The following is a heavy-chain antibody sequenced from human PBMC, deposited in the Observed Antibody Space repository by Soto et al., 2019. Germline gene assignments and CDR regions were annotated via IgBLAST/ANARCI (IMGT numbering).Heavy chain of an antibody. V-gene: IGHV1-69*06. D-gene: IGHD2-2*01. Sequence: SVKVSCLASGGSLSHYAMVWVRQAPAKGREGVGGIYPVFGKEKYAQKYQGRVTITADTSTSTAYMELISLRSEDTAVYYCARPKRVGVIAANYYYYYSMDVWGQGTKVTVSS. CDR3: ARPKRVGVIAANYYYYYSMDV. J-gene: IGHJ6*02. CDR2: IYPVFGKE. CDR1: GGSLSHYA.